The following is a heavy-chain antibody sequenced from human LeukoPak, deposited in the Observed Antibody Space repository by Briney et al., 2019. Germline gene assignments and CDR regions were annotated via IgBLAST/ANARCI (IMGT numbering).Heavy chain of an antibody. Sequence: GGSLRLSCAASGFTFSSYAMHWVRQAPGKGLEWVAVISYDGSDKYYADSVKGRFTISRDNSKNTLYLQMNSLRAEDTAVYYCAKDPRRYSRTGGYFDYWGQGTLVTVSS. D-gene: IGHD6-13*01. J-gene: IGHJ4*02. CDR1: GFTFSSYA. CDR3: AKDPRRYSRTGGYFDY. CDR2: ISYDGSDK. V-gene: IGHV3-30*18.